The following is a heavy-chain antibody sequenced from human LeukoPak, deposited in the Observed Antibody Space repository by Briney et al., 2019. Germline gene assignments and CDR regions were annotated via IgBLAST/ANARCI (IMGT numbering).Heavy chain of an antibody. CDR2: ISSGGTTI. V-gene: IGHV3-11*01. D-gene: IGHD7-27*01. CDR3: ARLTWGQFDY. CDR1: GFNFSAYY. Sequence: GGSLRLSCAASGFNFSAYYMSWIRQAPGKGLGWVSYISSGGTTIYYADSVKGRFTISRDNAKNSLYLQVNSLRAEDTAVYYCARLTWGQFDYWGQGTLVTVSS. J-gene: IGHJ4*02.